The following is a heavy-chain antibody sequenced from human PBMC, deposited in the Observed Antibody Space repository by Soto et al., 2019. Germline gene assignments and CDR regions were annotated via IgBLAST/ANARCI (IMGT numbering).Heavy chain of an antibody. CDR3: ARDYYGSGSPPRGY. J-gene: IGHJ4*02. CDR1: GGSISSYY. CDR2: IYYSGST. D-gene: IGHD3-10*01. Sequence: QVQLQESGPGLVKPSETLSLTCTVSGGSISSYYWSWIRQPPGKGLEWIGYIYYSGSTNYNPSLKSRVTISVDTSKNQFSLKLSSVTAADTAVYYCARDYYGSGSPPRGYWGQGTLVTVSS. V-gene: IGHV4-59*01.